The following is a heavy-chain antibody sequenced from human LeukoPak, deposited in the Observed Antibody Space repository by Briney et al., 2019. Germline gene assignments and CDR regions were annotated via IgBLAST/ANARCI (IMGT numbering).Heavy chain of an antibody. CDR2: IYYSGST. D-gene: IGHD6-13*01. Sequence: SETLSLTCTVSGGSISSSSYYWGWIRQHPGKGLEWIGYIYYSGSTYYNPSLKSRVTISVDTSKNQFSLKLSSVTAADTAVYYCARGPYSSSWYYFDYWGQGTLVTVSS. J-gene: IGHJ4*02. CDR3: ARGPYSSSWYYFDY. CDR1: GGSISSSSYY. V-gene: IGHV4-31*03.